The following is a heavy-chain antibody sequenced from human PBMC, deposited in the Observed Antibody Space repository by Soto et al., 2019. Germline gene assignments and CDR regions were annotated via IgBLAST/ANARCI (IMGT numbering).Heavy chain of an antibody. Sequence: SETLSLTCTVSGGSISSYYWSWIRQPPGKGLEWIGYIYYSGSTNYNPSLKSRVTISVDTSKNQFSLKLSSVTAADTAVYYCARQGYGLDYFDYWGQGTLVTVSS. D-gene: IGHD3-10*01. J-gene: IGHJ4*02. V-gene: IGHV4-59*08. CDR3: ARQGYGLDYFDY. CDR1: GGSISSYY. CDR2: IYYSGST.